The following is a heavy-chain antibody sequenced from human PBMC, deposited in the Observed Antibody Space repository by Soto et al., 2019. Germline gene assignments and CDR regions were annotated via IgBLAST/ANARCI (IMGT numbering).Heavy chain of an antibody. CDR1: GYTFTGYY. J-gene: IGHJ6*02. D-gene: IGHD3-3*01. CDR2: INPNSGGT. CDR3: ARDIFPYYDFWSGSGQAQYYGMDV. V-gene: IGHV1-2*04. Sequence: ASVKVSCKASGYTFTGYYMHWVRQAPGQGLEWMGWINPNSGGTNYAQKFQGWVTMTRDTSISTAYMELSRLRSDDTAVYYCARDIFPYYDFWSGSGQAQYYGMDVWGQGTTVTVSS.